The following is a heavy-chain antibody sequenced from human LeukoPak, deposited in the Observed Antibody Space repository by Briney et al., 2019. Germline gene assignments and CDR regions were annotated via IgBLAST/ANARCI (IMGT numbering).Heavy chain of an antibody. CDR3: ARSPDILPGETFDY. CDR1: GYTFTGYY. CDR2: ITPNSGGT. J-gene: IGHJ4*02. Sequence: GASVKVSCKASGYTFTGYYMHWVRQAPGQGLEWMGRITPNSGGTNYAQKFQGRVIMTRDTSISTAYMELSRLRSDDTAVYYCARSPDILPGETFDYWGQGTLVTVSS. D-gene: IGHD3-9*01. V-gene: IGHV1-2*06.